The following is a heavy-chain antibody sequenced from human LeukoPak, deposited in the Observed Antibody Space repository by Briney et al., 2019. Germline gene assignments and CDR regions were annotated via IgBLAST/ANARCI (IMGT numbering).Heavy chain of an antibody. D-gene: IGHD3-22*01. Sequence: ASVKVSCKASGYTFTSYDINWVRQATGQGLEWMGWMNPNSGNTGYAQKFQGRVTMTRDTSTSTVYMELSSLRSEDTAVYYCAREGSSGYYSGYWGQGTLVTVSS. CDR3: AREGSSGYYSGY. V-gene: IGHV1-8*01. CDR2: MNPNSGNT. CDR1: GYTFTSYD. J-gene: IGHJ4*02.